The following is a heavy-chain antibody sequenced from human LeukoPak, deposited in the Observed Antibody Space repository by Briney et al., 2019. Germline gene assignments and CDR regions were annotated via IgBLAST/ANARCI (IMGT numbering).Heavy chain of an antibody. CDR3: AREQLYCSGGSCYSVSDY. V-gene: IGHV1-18*01. D-gene: IGHD2-15*01. J-gene: IGHJ4*02. CDR1: GYTFTSYG. Sequence: ASVKVSCKASGYTFTSYGTSWVRQAPGQGLEWMGWISAYNGNTNYAQKLQGRVTMTTDTSTSTAYMELRSLRSDDTAVYYCAREQLYCSGGSCYSVSDYWGQGTLVTVSS. CDR2: ISAYNGNT.